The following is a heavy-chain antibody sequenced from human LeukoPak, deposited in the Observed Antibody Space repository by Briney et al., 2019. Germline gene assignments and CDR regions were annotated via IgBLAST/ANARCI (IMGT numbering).Heavy chain of an antibody. CDR3: ARVDITAAGTDY. CDR2: ISSSGSTI. CDR1: GFTFSSYE. D-gene: IGHD6-13*01. Sequence: GGSLRLSCAASGFTFSSYEMNWVRQAPGKGLEWVSYISSSGSTIYYADSVKGRFTISRDNAKNSLYLQMNSLRAEDTAVYYCARVDITAAGTDYWGQGTLVTVST. J-gene: IGHJ4*02. V-gene: IGHV3-48*03.